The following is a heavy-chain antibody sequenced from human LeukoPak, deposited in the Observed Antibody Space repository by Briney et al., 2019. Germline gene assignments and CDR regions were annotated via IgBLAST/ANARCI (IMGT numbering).Heavy chain of an antibody. J-gene: IGHJ4*02. CDR3: ARGRGAARLGY. CDR2: INHSGST. V-gene: IGHV4-34*01. CDR1: GGSFSGYY. D-gene: IGHD6-6*01. Sequence: SETLSLTCAAYGGSFSGYYWSWIRQPPGKGLEWIGEINHSGSTNYNPSLKSRVTISVDTSKNQFSLKLSSVTAADTAVYYCARGRGAARLGYWGQGTLVTVSS.